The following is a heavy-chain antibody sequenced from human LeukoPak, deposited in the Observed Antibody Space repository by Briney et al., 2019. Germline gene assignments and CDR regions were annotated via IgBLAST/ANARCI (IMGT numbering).Heavy chain of an antibody. J-gene: IGHJ3*02. CDR1: GYTLTELS. CDR3: ATHDILTGHDAFDI. V-gene: IGHV1-24*01. Sequence: ASVKVSCTVSGYTLTELSMHWVRQAPGKGLEWMGGFDPEDGETIYAQKFQGRVTMTEDTSTDTAYMELSSLRSEDTAVYYCATHDILTGHDAFDIWGQGTMVTVSS. CDR2: FDPEDGET. D-gene: IGHD3-9*01.